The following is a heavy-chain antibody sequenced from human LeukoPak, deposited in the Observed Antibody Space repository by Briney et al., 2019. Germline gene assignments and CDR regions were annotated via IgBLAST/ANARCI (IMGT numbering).Heavy chain of an antibody. CDR2: ISWNSGTI. Sequence: GGSLRLSCAASGFRFDEYAMHWVRQTPGKGLEWVSGISWNSGTIGYADSVKGRFTISRDNSKNTLYLQMSSLRGEDTAVYYCAKGDYCSSTSCDKYYYYYGMDVWGQGTTVTVSS. J-gene: IGHJ6*02. CDR3: AKGDYCSSTSCDKYYYYYGMDV. CDR1: GFRFDEYA. V-gene: IGHV3-9*01. D-gene: IGHD2-2*02.